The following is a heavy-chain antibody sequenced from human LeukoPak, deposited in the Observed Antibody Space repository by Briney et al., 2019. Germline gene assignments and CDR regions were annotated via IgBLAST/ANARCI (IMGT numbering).Heavy chain of an antibody. CDR3: ASYYYDSSGYYYFDY. CDR2: IYYSGST. J-gene: IGHJ4*02. V-gene: IGHV4-59*13. D-gene: IGHD3-22*01. Sequence: SETLSLTCTVSGGSISSYYWSWIRQPPGKGLEWIGYIYYSGSTNYNPSLKSRVTISVDTSKNQFSLKLSSVTAADTAVYYCASYYYDSSGYYYFDYWGQGTLGTVSS. CDR1: GGSISSYY.